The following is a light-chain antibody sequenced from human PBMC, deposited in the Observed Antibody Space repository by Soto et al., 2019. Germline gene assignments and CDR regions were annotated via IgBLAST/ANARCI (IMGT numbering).Light chain of an antibody. J-gene: IGKJ1*01. CDR3: QQYGSSPRT. Sequence: EIVLTQSPGTLSLSPGERATLSCRASQRVSSSYLAWYQQKPGQAPRLLIYGASSRATGIPDRFSGSGSGTDCTLTISRLEPEDFAVYYCQQYGSSPRTFGQGTKVEIK. V-gene: IGKV3-20*01. CDR2: GAS. CDR1: QRVSSSY.